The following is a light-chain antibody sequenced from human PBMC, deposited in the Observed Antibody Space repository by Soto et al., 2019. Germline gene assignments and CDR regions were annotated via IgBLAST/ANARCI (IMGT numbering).Light chain of an antibody. CDR1: QDIRSW. Sequence: DIQMTQSPSHVSASVGDRVSITCRASQDIRSWLAWYQQRPGKAPKLLIYAATILQSGVPSRFSGSGSGTAFTLTISNLQPEDFASYFCQQENSFPLTFGGGAKV. CDR2: AAT. J-gene: IGKJ4*01. CDR3: QQENSFPLT. V-gene: IGKV1-12*01.